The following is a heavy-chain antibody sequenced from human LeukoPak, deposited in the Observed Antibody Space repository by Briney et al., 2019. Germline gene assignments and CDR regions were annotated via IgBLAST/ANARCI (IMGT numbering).Heavy chain of an antibody. D-gene: IGHD3-16*02. V-gene: IGHV1-2*02. J-gene: IGHJ4*02. CDR2: INANSGGT. Sequence: ASVKVSCKASGYTFSGYYMHWVRQAPAQGLEWMGWINANSGGTNYAQKFQGRVTMTRDTSISTAYMELSRLRSDDTAVYYCARDLRLDYVWGSYRFDYWGQGTLVTVSS. CDR3: ARDLRLDYVWGSYRFDY. CDR1: GYTFSGYY.